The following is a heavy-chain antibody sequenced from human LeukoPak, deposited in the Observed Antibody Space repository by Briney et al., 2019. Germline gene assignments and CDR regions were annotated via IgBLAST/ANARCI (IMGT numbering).Heavy chain of an antibody. D-gene: IGHD2-2*01. V-gene: IGHV3-9*01. Sequence: PGGSLRLSCAASGLTFSSYWMSWVRQAPGKGLEWVSGISWNSGSIGYADSVKGRFTISRDNAKNSLYLQMNSLRAEDTALYYCAKDILVYQPPWRGGFDYWGQGTLVTVSS. J-gene: IGHJ4*02. CDR3: AKDILVYQPPWRGGFDY. CDR2: ISWNSGSI. CDR1: GLTFSSYW.